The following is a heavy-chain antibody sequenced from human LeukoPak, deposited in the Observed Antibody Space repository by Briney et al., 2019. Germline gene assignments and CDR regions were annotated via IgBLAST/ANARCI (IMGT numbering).Heavy chain of an antibody. V-gene: IGHV1-69*05. Sequence: SVKVSCKASGGTFSSYAISWVRQAPGQGLEWMGGIIPIFGTANYAQKFQGRVTITTDESMSTAYMELSSLRSEDTAVYYCARGSSETYYYDSSGTGGFDPWGQGTLVTVSS. CDR3: ARGSSETYYYDSSGTGGFDP. J-gene: IGHJ5*02. D-gene: IGHD3-22*01. CDR1: GGTFSSYA. CDR2: IIPIFGTA.